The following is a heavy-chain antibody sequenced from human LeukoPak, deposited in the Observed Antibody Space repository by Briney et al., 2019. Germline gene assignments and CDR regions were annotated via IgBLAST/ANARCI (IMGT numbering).Heavy chain of an antibody. CDR3: ARHSPFFCSSTSCYDNWFDP. J-gene: IGHJ5*02. D-gene: IGHD2-2*01. CDR1: GGSISSSSYY. Sequence: SETLSLTCTVSGGSISSSSYYWGWIHQPPGKGLEWIGSIYYSGSTYYNPSLKSRVTISVDTSKNQFSLKLSSVTAADTAVYYCARHSPFFCSSTSCYDNWFDPWGQGTLVTVSS. CDR2: IYYSGST. V-gene: IGHV4-39*01.